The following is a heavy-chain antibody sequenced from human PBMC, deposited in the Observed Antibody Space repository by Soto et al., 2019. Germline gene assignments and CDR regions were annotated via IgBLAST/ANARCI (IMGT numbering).Heavy chain of an antibody. V-gene: IGHV3-53*01. CDR2: IYRGGNT. D-gene: IGHD2-2*01. CDR3: ASVGYCSTTTCPPA. Sequence: SLRLSCAASGLTVSTNYMTWVRQAPGKGLEWVSVIYRGGNTYHADSVQGRFSISRDNSKNTVDLQMNNLRAKDTAMYYCASVGYCSTTTCPPAWGQGTLVTAPQ. J-gene: IGHJ4*02. CDR1: GLTVSTNY.